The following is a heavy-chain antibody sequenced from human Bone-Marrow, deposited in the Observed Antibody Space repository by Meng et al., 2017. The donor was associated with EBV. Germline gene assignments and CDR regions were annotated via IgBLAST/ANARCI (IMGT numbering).Heavy chain of an antibody. CDR1: GYTFTSYD. V-gene: IGHV1-8*01. CDR2: MNPNSGNT. CDR3: ARGTYDRPVDP. D-gene: IGHD3-16*01. Sequence: VQRVQGGDEVKRPGASVKVSCKASGYTFTSYDIHWVRQATGQGLEWMGWMNPNSGNTGYAQKFQDRVTMTRNTSISTAYMELSSLRSEDTAVYYCARGTYDRPVDPWGQGTLVTVSS. J-gene: IGHJ5*02.